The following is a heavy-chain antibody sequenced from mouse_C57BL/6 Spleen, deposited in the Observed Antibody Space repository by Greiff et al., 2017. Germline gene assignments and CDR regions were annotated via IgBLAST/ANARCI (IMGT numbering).Heavy chain of an antibody. CDR2: IYPGDGDT. J-gene: IGHJ2*01. CDR3: ARRPTRGAFDY. CDR1: GYAFSSYW. V-gene: IGHV1-80*01. D-gene: IGHD1-1*01. Sequence: QVQLQQSGAELVKPGASVKISCKASGYAFSSYWMNWVKQRPGKGLEWIGQIYPGDGDTNYNGKFKGKATLTADKSSSTAYMQLSSLTSEDSAVYFCARRPTRGAFDYWGQGTTLTVSS.